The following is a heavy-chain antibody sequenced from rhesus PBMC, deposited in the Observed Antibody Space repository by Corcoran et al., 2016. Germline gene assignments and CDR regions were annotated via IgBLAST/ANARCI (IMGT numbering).Heavy chain of an antibody. J-gene: IGHJ4*01. CDR2: IGGSSGTT. CDR3: ARNPGSVSLDY. V-gene: IGHV4-165*02. D-gene: IGHD1-44*02. CDR1: GGSLSGNY. Sequence: QVQLQESGPGLVKPSETLSLSRAVPGGSLSGNYWNWIRQPPGKGLEWIGYIGGSSGTTYYNPSLKSRVTISKDTSKNQFSLKLSSVTAADTAAYFCARNPGSVSLDYWGQGVLVTVSS.